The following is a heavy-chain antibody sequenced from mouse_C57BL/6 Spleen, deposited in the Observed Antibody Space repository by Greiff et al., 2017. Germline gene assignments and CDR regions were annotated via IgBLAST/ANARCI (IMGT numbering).Heavy chain of an antibody. CDR2: IDPSDSYT. Sequence: QVQLQQPGAELVKPGASVKLSCKASGYTFTSYWMQWVKQRPGQGLEWIGEIDPSDSYTNYNQKFKGKATLTVDTSSSTAYMQLSSLTSEDSAVYYCARSEGYFDDWGQGTTLTVSS. CDR3: ARSEGYFDD. J-gene: IGHJ2*01. V-gene: IGHV1-50*01. CDR1: GYTFTSYW.